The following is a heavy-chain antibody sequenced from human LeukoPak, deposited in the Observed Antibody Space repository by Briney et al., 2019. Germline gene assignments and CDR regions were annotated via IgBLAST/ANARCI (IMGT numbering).Heavy chain of an antibody. Sequence: GGSLRLSCAASGFTFSSNAMHWVRQAPGKGLEYVSAISSNGGSTIYANSVRGRLIIFRDNSKNTVYLQMGSLRAEDMAVYYCARVFGGANSPYYFDYWGQGTLVTVSS. J-gene: IGHJ4*02. CDR3: ARVFGGANSPYYFDY. V-gene: IGHV3-64*01. CDR2: ISSNGGST. D-gene: IGHD1-26*01. CDR1: GFTFSSNA.